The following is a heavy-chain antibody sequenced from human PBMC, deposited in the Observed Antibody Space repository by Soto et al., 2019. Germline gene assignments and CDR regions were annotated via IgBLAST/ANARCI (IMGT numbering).Heavy chain of an antibody. CDR2: IIPIIGTP. J-gene: IGHJ4*02. CDR3: ARDLELRDGNISHLDY. D-gene: IGHD3-10*01. V-gene: IGHV1-69*13. CDR1: GGTFRNHV. Sequence: GASVKVSCKACGGTFRNHVFNWVRQAPGQGLEWMGGIIPIIGTPNYAQKFQGRVTITADASTSTVYLEVSSLRSQDTAVYYCARDLELRDGNISHLDYWGQGTLVTVSS.